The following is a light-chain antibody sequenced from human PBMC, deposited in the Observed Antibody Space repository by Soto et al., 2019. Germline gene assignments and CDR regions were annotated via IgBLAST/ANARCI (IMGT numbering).Light chain of an antibody. CDR2: GAS. CDR1: ESVSNSY. CDR3: QQYGSSPRT. Sequence: EIVLTQSPATLSLSPGERATLSCRASESVSNSYLAWYQQKPGQPPRLLIYGASSRATGIPDRFSGTGSGTDFTLTISRLAPEDFAVYYCQQYGSSPRTFGQGTKVDIK. V-gene: IGKV3-20*01. J-gene: IGKJ1*01.